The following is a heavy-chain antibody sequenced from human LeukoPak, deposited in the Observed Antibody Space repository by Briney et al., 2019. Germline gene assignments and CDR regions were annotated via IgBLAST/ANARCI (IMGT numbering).Heavy chain of an antibody. CDR3: ASSAAGTADFDY. Sequence: PGGSLRLSCAASGFTFSSYAMHWVRQAPGKGLEYVSAISSNGGSTYYANSVKGRFTISRDNSKNTLYLQMGSLRAEDMAVYYCASSAAGTADFDYWGQGTLVTVSS. CDR1: GFTFSSYA. CDR2: ISSNGGST. D-gene: IGHD6-13*01. J-gene: IGHJ4*02. V-gene: IGHV3-64*01.